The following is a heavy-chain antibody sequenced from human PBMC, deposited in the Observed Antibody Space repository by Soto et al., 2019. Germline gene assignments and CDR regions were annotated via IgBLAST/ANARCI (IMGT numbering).Heavy chain of an antibody. Sequence: QVQLVQSGAEVKKPGSSVKVSCKASGGTFSSYTISWVRQAPGQGLEWMGRIIPILGIANYAQKFQGRVTITADKSXSXXYMELSSLRSEDTAVYYCASPSIAAAGTYYYGMDVWGQGTTVTVSS. V-gene: IGHV1-69*02. CDR2: IIPILGIA. D-gene: IGHD6-13*01. J-gene: IGHJ6*02. CDR3: ASPSIAAAGTYYYGMDV. CDR1: GGTFSSYT.